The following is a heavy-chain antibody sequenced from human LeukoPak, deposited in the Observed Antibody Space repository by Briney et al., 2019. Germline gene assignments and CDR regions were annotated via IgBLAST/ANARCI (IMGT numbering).Heavy chain of an antibody. Sequence: SETLSLTCTVSGGSISSYYWSWIRQPAGKGLEWIGRIYTSGSTNYNPSLKSRVTMSVDTSKNQFSLKLSSVTAADTAVYYCARGITGTTTPPFDYWGQGTLVTVSS. V-gene: IGHV4-4*07. CDR2: IYTSGST. CDR3: ARGITGTTTPPFDY. D-gene: IGHD1-7*01. J-gene: IGHJ4*02. CDR1: GGSISSYY.